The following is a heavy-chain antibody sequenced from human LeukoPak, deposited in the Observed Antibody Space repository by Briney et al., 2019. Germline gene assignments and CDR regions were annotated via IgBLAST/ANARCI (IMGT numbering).Heavy chain of an antibody. Sequence: SVKVSCKASGGTFSSYTISWVRQAPGQGLEWMGRIIPILGIANYAQKFQGRVTITADKSTSTACMELSSLGSEDTAVYYCARAEAYCSGGSCYTANWFDPWGQGTLVTVSS. D-gene: IGHD2-15*01. CDR2: IIPILGIA. CDR3: ARAEAYCSGGSCYTANWFDP. CDR1: GGTFSSYT. V-gene: IGHV1-69*02. J-gene: IGHJ5*02.